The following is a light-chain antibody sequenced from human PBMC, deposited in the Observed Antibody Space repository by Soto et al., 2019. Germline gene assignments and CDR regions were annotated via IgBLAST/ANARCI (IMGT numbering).Light chain of an antibody. CDR3: LFYQPGDHPTVV. V-gene: IGLV7-43*01. CDR1: AGEVTSGYY. J-gene: IGLJ3*02. Sequence: QTVVTQEPSLTVSPGGTVTLTCASSAGEVTSGYYPHWFQQKPGQGPRALIYDTDNRYSRTPARFSGFLVGGKAALTLSGAQPEDEAEYYCLFYQPGDHPTVVFGGGTKLTVL. CDR2: DTD.